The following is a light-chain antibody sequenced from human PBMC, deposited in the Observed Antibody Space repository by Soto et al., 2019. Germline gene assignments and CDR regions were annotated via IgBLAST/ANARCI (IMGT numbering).Light chain of an antibody. CDR2: EVT. Sequence: QSVLTQPPSASGSPGQSVTISCTGTSSDVGAYNYVSWYQQHPGKAPKLMIYEVTKRPSGVPARFSGSKSGNAASLTVSRLQADDEADYYCSSYAGSRNLVFGGGTKLTVL. CDR3: SSYAGSRNLV. CDR1: SSDVGAYNY. J-gene: IGLJ2*01. V-gene: IGLV2-8*01.